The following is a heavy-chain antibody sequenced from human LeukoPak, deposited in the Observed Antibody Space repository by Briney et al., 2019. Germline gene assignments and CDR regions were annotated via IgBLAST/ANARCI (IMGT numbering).Heavy chain of an antibody. J-gene: IGHJ1*01. D-gene: IGHD6-13*01. Sequence: SETLSLTCTVSGGSMSGYFWSWIRQPPGEGLEWIGYIYYSGSTNYNPSLKSRVTISVDTSKNQFSLKLSSVTAADTAVYYCARSITSSWYGDFQHWGQGTLVTVSS. CDR1: GGSMSGYF. V-gene: IGHV4-59*01. CDR3: ARSITSSWYGDFQH. CDR2: IYYSGST.